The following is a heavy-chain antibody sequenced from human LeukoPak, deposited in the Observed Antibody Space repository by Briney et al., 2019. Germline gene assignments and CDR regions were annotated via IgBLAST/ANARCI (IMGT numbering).Heavy chain of an antibody. Sequence: GGSLRLSCAASGFTFSSYAMSWVRQAPGKGLEWVSAISGSGGSTYYADSVKSRFTISRDNSKNTLYLQINSLRAEDTAVYYCAKDRVGATRRDYWGQGTLVTVSS. CDR1: GFTFSSYA. V-gene: IGHV3-23*01. CDR3: AKDRVGATRRDY. D-gene: IGHD1-26*01. CDR2: ISGSGGST. J-gene: IGHJ4*02.